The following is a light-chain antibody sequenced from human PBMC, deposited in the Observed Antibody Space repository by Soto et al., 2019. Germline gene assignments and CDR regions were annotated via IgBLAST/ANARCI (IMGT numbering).Light chain of an antibody. CDR3: QQYGNSPTWT. CDR1: QSLSSSY. Sequence: EIVLTQSPGTLSLSPGERATLSCRASQSLSSSYLAWYPQKPGQAPRLLIYGASTRASGFPDRFSGSRSGTDFSLTISRLEPEESAVYYCQQYGNSPTWTLGQGTQGDIK. CDR2: GAS. V-gene: IGKV3-20*01. J-gene: IGKJ1*01.